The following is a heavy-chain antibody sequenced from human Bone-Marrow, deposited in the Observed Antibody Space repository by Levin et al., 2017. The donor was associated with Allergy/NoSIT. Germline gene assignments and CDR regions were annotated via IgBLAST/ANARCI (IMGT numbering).Heavy chain of an antibody. CDR3: ARAGVAVAGNYYYYGMDV. D-gene: IGHD6-19*01. CDR2: ISYDGSNK. V-gene: IGHV3-30*04. CDR1: GFTFSSYA. J-gene: IGHJ6*02. Sequence: GESLKISCAASGFTFSSYAMHWVRQAPGKGLEWVAVISYDGSNKYYADSVKGRFTISRDNSKNTLYLQMNSLRAEDTAVYYCARAGVAVAGNYYYYGMDVWGQGTTVTVSS.